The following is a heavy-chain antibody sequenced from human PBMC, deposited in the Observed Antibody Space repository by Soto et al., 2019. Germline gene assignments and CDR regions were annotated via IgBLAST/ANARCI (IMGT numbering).Heavy chain of an antibody. D-gene: IGHD1-1*01. CDR3: ARGRRKALAFTSWYFDL. V-gene: IGHV4-34*01. CDR1: GVSFNDYY. J-gene: IGHJ2*01. CDR2: INHSGNS. Sequence: SDTLSLTWGVYGVSFNDYYWNWLRKPPGKGLEWIGEINHSGNSNYNPSLKSRVTISVDTSKNQFSLKLSSVTAADTAVYYCARGRRKALAFTSWYFDLWGRGTLVNVSA.